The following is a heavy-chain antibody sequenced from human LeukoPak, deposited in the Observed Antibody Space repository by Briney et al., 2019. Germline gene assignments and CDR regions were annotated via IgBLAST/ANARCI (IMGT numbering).Heavy chain of an antibody. CDR3: ASLRVGGGFGEPQRFDN. Sequence: SETLSLTCTVSGGSISSYYWSWIRQPAGKGLEWIGRIYTSGSTNYNPSLKSRVTMSVDTSKNQFSLKLSSVTAADTAVYYCASLRVGGGFGEPQRFDNWGQGTVVTVSS. CDR2: IYTSGST. J-gene: IGHJ4*02. CDR1: GGSISSYY. D-gene: IGHD3-10*01. V-gene: IGHV4-4*07.